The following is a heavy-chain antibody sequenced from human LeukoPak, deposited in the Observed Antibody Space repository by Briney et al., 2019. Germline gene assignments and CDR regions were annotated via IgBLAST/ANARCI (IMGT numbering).Heavy chain of an antibody. CDR1: DDSMTGYY. CDR2: IFHSGDT. J-gene: IGHJ4*02. D-gene: IGHD3-10*01. CDR3: ARAEGSGSGAYTLDY. Sequence: SETLSLTCTVSDDSMTGYYWSWIRQPPGKGLEWVAYIFHSGDTNYNPSLRSRITISIDTSKNQFSLKLRSVTAADTAVYYCARAEGSGSGAYTLDYWGQGILVTVSS. V-gene: IGHV4-4*09.